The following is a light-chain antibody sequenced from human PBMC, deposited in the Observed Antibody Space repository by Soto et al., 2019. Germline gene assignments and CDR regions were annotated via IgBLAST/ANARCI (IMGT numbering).Light chain of an antibody. CDR1: SSDVGGYNY. CDR3: SSYTSCSPLRYV. CDR2: DVS. V-gene: IGLV2-14*01. J-gene: IGLJ1*01. Sequence: QSALTQPASVSGSPGQSITISCTGTSSDVGGYNYVSWYQQHPGKAPKLMIYDVSNRPSGVSNRFSGSKSGNTASLTISGLQAEDEADYYCSSYTSCSPLRYVFGTGTKVTVL.